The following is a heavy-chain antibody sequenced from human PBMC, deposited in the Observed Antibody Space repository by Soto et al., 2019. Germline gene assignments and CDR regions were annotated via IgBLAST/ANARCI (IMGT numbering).Heavy chain of an antibody. J-gene: IGHJ3*01. Sequence: GSLRLSCSASGFTFSDYAMSWVRQSPGKGLEWVSAVSSTGTSPFYAGSVQGRFTISRDNSKNMLYLQMKNLRAEDTAIYYCAKARPSGGYYYVEAFDVWGQGTMVTVSS. CDR2: VSSTGTSP. V-gene: IGHV3-23*01. CDR3: AKARPSGGYYYVEAFDV. CDR1: GFTFSDYA. D-gene: IGHD3-22*01.